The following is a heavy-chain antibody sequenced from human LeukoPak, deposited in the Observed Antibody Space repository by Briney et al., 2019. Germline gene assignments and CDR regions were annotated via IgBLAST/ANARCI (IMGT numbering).Heavy chain of an antibody. CDR2: IIPILGIA. J-gene: IGHJ4*02. V-gene: IGHV1-69*04. Sequence: ASVKVSCKASGGTFSSYAISWVRQAPGQGLEWMGRIIPILGIANYAQKFQGRVTITADKSTSTAYMELSSLRSEDTAVYYCARGLAFGELTSDYWGQGTLVTVYS. D-gene: IGHD3-10*01. CDR1: GGTFSSYA. CDR3: ARGLAFGELTSDY.